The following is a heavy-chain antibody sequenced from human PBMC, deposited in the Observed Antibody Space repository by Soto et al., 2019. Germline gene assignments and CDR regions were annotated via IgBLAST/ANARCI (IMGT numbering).Heavy chain of an antibody. D-gene: IGHD2-2*02. V-gene: IGHV3-53*01. CDR3: AKSLYLYCSSTSCYTADY. J-gene: IGHJ4*02. CDR1: GFTVSSNY. CDR2: IYSGGST. Sequence: GGSLRLSCAASGFTVSSNYMSWVRQAPGKGLEWVSVIYSGGSTYYADSVKGRFTISRDNSKNTLYLQMNSLRAEDTAVYYCAKSLYLYCSSTSCYTADYWGQGTLVTVSS.